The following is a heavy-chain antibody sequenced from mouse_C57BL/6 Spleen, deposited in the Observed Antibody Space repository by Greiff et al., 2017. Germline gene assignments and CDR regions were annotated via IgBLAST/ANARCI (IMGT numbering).Heavy chain of an antibody. CDR1: GYTFTNYW. CDR3: ARSHYGSSLYYFDD. Sequence: QVQLQQSGAELVRPGTSVKMSCKASGYTFTNYWIGWAKQRPGHGLEWIGDIYPGGGYTNYNEKFKGKATLTADKSSSTAYMQFSSLTSEDSAIYYCARSHYGSSLYYFDDWGQGTTLTVSS. CDR2: IYPGGGYT. J-gene: IGHJ2*01. D-gene: IGHD1-1*01. V-gene: IGHV1-63*01.